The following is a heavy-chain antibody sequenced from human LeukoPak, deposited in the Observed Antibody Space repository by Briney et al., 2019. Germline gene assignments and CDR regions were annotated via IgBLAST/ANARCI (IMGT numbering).Heavy chain of an antibody. J-gene: IGHJ4*02. CDR3: ARLPAYCSSTSCYYDY. V-gene: IGHV3-48*04. CDR2: ISSSSSTL. D-gene: IGHD2-2*01. CDR1: GFTFSSYS. Sequence: PGGSLRLSCAASGFTFSSYSMNWVRQAPGKGLEWVSYISSSSSTLYYADSVKGRFTISRDNAKNSLFLQMNSLRAEDTAVYYCARLPAYCSSTSCYYDYWGQGTLVTVSS.